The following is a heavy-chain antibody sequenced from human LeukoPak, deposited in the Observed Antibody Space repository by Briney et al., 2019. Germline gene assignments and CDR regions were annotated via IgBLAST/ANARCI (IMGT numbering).Heavy chain of an antibody. CDR2: ISGSGGST. CDR3: AKDQQAGGCYYDSNYFDY. Sequence: GGSLRLSCAASGFTFSSYAMHWVRQAPGKGLEWVSAISGSGGSTYYADSVKGRFTISRDNSKNTLYLQMNSLRAEDTAVYYCAKDQQAGGCYYDSNYFDYWGQGTLVTVSS. D-gene: IGHD3-10*01. V-gene: IGHV3-23*01. CDR1: GFTFSSYA. J-gene: IGHJ4*02.